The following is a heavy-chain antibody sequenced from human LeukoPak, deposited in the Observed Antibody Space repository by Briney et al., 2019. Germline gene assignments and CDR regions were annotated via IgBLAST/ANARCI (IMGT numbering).Heavy chain of an antibody. D-gene: IGHD1-26*01. J-gene: IGHJ3*01. CDR2: ITPYTGET. CDR3: VRDRWSRSYYPAFDL. CDR1: GYTFRNYG. V-gene: IGHV1-18*01. Sequence: ASVKASCKASGYTFRNYGVSWVRQAPGQGLARMGWITPYTGETNFTESLQDRVTLTTDTSTSTAYMELRSLTSDDTAVYYCVRDRWSRSYYPAFDLWGQGTMLTVSS.